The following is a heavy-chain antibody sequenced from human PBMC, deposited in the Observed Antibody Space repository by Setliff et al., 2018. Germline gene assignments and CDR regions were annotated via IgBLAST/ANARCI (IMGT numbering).Heavy chain of an antibody. V-gene: IGHV3-30*18. J-gene: IGHJ4*02. CDR2: ISYDGSNK. CDR1: GFTFSSYG. Sequence: VGSLRLSCAASGFTFSSYGMHWVRQAPGKGLEWVAVISYDGSNKYYADSVKGRFTISRDNSKNTLYLQMNSLRAEDTAVYYCAKAWAPRGSGFIYFDYWGQGTLVTVSS. CDR3: AKAWAPRGSGFIYFDY. D-gene: IGHD3-10*01.